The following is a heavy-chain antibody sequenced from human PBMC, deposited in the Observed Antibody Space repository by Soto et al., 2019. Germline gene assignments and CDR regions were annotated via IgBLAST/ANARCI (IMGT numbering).Heavy chain of an antibody. CDR3: ARTVRDIVVVVAATNYYFDY. J-gene: IGHJ4*02. Sequence: GASVKVSCKASGYTFTSYDMNWVRQATGQGLEWMGWMNPNSGNTGYAQKFQGRVTMTRNTSISTAYMELSSLRSEDTAVYYCARTVRDIVVVVAATNYYFDYWGQGTLVTVSS. D-gene: IGHD2-15*01. CDR2: MNPNSGNT. CDR1: GYTFTSYD. V-gene: IGHV1-8*01.